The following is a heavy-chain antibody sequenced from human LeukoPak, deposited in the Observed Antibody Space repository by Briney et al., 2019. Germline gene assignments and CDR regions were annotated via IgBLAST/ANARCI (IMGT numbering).Heavy chain of an antibody. CDR1: GFTFSSHW. V-gene: IGHV3-74*01. CDR2: ISENRYTT. J-gene: IGHJ4*02. D-gene: IGHD5-18*01. CDR3: AKDRYSYAFEYSDS. Sequence: GGSLRLSCAASGFTFSSHWMHWVRQAPGKGLVWVSRISENRYTTNYADSVKGRFTISRDNSKNTLSLQVSSLRTEDTAVYYCAKDRYSYAFEYSDSWGQGTLVTVSS.